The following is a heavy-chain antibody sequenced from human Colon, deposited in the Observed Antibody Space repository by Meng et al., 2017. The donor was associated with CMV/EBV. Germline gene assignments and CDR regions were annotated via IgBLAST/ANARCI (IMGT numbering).Heavy chain of an antibody. V-gene: IGHV1-8*01. CDR3: ARGRYDFWSGYSNWFDP. Sequence: ASVKVSCKASGYTFTSYDINWVRQATGQGLEWMGWMNPNSGNTGYAQKFQGRVTMTRNTSISTAYMELSSLRSEDTAVYYCARGRYDFWSGYSNWFDPWGQGTLVTVSP. D-gene: IGHD3-3*01. CDR1: GYTFTSYD. CDR2: MNPNSGNT. J-gene: IGHJ5*02.